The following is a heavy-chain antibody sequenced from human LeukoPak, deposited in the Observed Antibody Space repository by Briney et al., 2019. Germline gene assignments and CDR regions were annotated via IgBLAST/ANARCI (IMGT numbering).Heavy chain of an antibody. CDR2: MNPNSGNT. Sequence: ASVKVSCKASGYTFTSYDINWVRQATGQGLEWMGWMNPNSGNTGYAQKFQGRVTITRNTSISTAYMELSSLRSEDTAVYYCATPQAYGVSFFDYWGQGTLVTVSS. CDR3: ATPQAYGVSFFDY. D-gene: IGHD4-17*01. V-gene: IGHV1-8*03. J-gene: IGHJ4*02. CDR1: GYTFTSYD.